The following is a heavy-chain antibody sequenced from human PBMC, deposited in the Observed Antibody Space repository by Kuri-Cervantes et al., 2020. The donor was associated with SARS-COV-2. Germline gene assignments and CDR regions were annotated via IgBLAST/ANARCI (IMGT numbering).Heavy chain of an antibody. J-gene: IGHJ4*02. CDR2: IKQDGSEK. CDR3: ATGVRGYSYGPDY. V-gene: IGHV3-7*05. Sequence: GESLKISCAASGFTFSSYWMSWVRQAPGKGLEWVANIKQDGSEKYYVDSMKGRFTISRDNAKNSLYLQMNSLRAEDTAVYYCATGVRGYSYGPDYWGQGTLVTVSS. D-gene: IGHD5-18*01. CDR1: GFTFSSYW.